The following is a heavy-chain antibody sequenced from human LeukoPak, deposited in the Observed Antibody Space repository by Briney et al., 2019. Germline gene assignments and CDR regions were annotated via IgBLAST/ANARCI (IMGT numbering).Heavy chain of an antibody. CDR2: INHSGGT. CDR3: ARGHYVVVPAGDLYYYYYMDV. J-gene: IGHJ6*03. Sequence: PSETLSLTCAVYGGSFSGYYWSWIRQPPGKGLEWIGEINHSGGTNYNPSLKSRVTISVDTSKNQFSLKLSSVTAADTAVYYCARGHYVVVPAGDLYYYYYMDVWGKGTTVTVSS. V-gene: IGHV4-34*01. CDR1: GGSFSGYY. D-gene: IGHD2-2*01.